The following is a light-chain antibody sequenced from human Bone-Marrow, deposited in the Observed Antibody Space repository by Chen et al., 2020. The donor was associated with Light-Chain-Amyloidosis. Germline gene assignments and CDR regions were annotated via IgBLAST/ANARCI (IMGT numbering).Light chain of an antibody. J-gene: IGLJ1*01. CDR1: SSDVGGDNH. CDR3: SSYTSTNALV. V-gene: IGLV2-14*01. CDR2: EVT. Sequence: QSALTQPASVSGSPGQSITISCTGTSSDVGGDNHVSWNQQHPDKAPKLIIYEVTNRPSWVPDRFSGSKSDNTSSLTISGLQTEDEADYFYSSYTSTNALVFGGGTKVTVL.